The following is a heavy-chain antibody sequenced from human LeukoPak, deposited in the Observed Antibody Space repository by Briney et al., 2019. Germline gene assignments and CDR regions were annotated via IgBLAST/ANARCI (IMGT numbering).Heavy chain of an antibody. CDR1: GFTFNSYA. Sequence: GGSLRLSCAASGFTFNSYAMHWVRQAPGKGLEWMALISYDGVNKYYPDSVKGRFTISRDDSKNTLYLQMNSLRAEDTAVYYCAKDGSGYGYFQHWGQGTLVTVSS. CDR2: ISYDGVNK. V-gene: IGHV3-30-3*01. CDR3: AKDGSGYGYFQH. J-gene: IGHJ1*01. D-gene: IGHD3-22*01.